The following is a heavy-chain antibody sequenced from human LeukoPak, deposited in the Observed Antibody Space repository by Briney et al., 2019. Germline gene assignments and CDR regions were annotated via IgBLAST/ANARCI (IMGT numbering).Heavy chain of an antibody. V-gene: IGHV3-21*01. CDR3: VRWGVEAGMDY. CDR2: ISSSSSYI. CDR1: GFTFSSYS. J-gene: IGHJ4*02. Sequence: GGSLRLSCAASGFTFSSYSMNWVRQAPGKGLEWVSSISSSSSYIYYADSVKGRFTISRDNAKKTMSLQMNSLRSEETAVYICVRWGVEAGMDYWGQGTLVTVSS. D-gene: IGHD6-19*01.